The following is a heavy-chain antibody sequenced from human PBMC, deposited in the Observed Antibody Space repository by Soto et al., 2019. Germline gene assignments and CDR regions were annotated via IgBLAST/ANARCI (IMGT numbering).Heavy chain of an antibody. CDR2: ISGSGGST. Sequence: GGSLRLSCAASGFTFSSYAMSWVRQAPGKGLEWVSAISGSGGSTYYADSVKGRFTISRDNSKNTLYLQMNSLRAEDTAVYYCAKGLRPPYYYGSGSYLDYVYYYGMDVWGQGTTVTVSS. CDR3: AKGLRPPYYYGSGSYLDYVYYYGMDV. D-gene: IGHD3-10*01. CDR1: GFTFSSYA. V-gene: IGHV3-23*01. J-gene: IGHJ6*02.